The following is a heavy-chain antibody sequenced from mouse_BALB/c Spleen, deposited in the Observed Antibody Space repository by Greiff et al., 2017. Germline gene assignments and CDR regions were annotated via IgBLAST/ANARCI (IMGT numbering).Heavy chain of an antibody. CDR2: IWSGGST. J-gene: IGHJ4*01. D-gene: IGHD2-10*02. V-gene: IGHV2-2*02. CDR3: ARKKYGNPYAMDY. CDR1: GFSLTSYG. Sequence: QVQLKQSGPGLVQPSQSLSITCTVSGFSLTSYGVHWVRQSPGKGLEWLGVIWSGGSTDYNAAFISRLSISKDNSKSQVFFKMNSLQANDTAIYYCARKKYGNPYAMDYWGQGTSVTVSS.